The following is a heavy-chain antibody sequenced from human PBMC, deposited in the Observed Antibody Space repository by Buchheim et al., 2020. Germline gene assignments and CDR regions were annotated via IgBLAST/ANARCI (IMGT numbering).Heavy chain of an antibody. CDR3: ARDSRGVLPGGGVVVVSPWDS. D-gene: IGHD2-21*01. CDR1: GFTFSDYN. CDR2: ISRSSSFI. J-gene: IGHJ4*02. V-gene: IGHV3-21*01. Sequence: EVQLVESGGGLVKPGGSLRLSCAASGFTFSDYNMNWVRQAPGKGLEWVSSISRSSSFIYYADSVKGRFTISRDNAKNSLYLQMRSLRVEDTAIFYCARDSRGVLPGGGVVVVSPWDSWGQGTL.